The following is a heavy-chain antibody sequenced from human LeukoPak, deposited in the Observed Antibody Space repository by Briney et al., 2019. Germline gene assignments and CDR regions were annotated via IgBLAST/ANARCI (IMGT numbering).Heavy chain of an antibody. V-gene: IGHV4-38-2*02. CDR3: ARAKYQPFNWFDP. CDR2: IYHSGST. D-gene: IGHD2-2*01. Sequence: SETLSLTCTVSGYSISSGYYWGWIRQPPGQGLEWIGSIYHSGSTYYNPSLKSRVTISVDTSKNQFSLKLSSVTAADTAVYYCARAKYQPFNWFDPWGQGTLVTVSS. J-gene: IGHJ5*02. CDR1: GYSISSGYY.